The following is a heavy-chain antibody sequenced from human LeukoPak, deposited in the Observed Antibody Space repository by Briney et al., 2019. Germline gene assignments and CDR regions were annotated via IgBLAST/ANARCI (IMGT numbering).Heavy chain of an antibody. CDR2: IYTGGST. J-gene: IGHJ4*02. D-gene: IGHD6-13*01. V-gene: IGHV4-4*07. Sequence: SETLSLTCTVSGGTISNNYWSWIRQPAGKGLEWIGRIYTGGSTNYNPSLKSRVTMSVDTSKNQFSLKLTSVTAADTAVYYCARSYSSSWYYFDYWGQGTLVTVSS. CDR1: GGTISNNY. CDR3: ARSYSSSWYYFDY.